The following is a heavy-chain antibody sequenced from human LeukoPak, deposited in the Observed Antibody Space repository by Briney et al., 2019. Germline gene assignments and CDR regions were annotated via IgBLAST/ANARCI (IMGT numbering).Heavy chain of an antibody. CDR3: AKCLGPRIAPTDY. Sequence: PGRSLRLSCAASGFTFSSYGMHWVRRAPGKGLEWVAVISYDGSNKYYADSVKGRFTISRDNSKNTLYLQMNSLRAEDTAVYYCAKCLGPRIAPTDYWGQGTLVTVSS. CDR1: GFTFSSYG. D-gene: IGHD6-13*01. CDR2: ISYDGSNK. V-gene: IGHV3-30*18. J-gene: IGHJ4*02.